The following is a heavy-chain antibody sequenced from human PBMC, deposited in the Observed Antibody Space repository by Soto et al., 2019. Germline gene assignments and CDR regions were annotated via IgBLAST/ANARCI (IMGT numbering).Heavy chain of an antibody. CDR3: ARLRGYYYYGMDV. CDR1: GFTFSDYY. CDR2: ISSSSSYT. D-gene: IGHD3-10*01. V-gene: IGHV3-11*06. J-gene: IGHJ6*02. Sequence: QVQLVESGGGLVKPGGSLRLSCAASGFTFSDYYMSWIRQAPGKGLEWVSYISSSSSYTNYADSVKGRFTISRDNAKNSLYVQMNSLRAEDTAVYYCARLRGYYYYGMDVWGQGTTVTVSS.